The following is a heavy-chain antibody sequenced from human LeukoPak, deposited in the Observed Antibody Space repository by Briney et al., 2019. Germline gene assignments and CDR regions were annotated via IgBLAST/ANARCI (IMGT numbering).Heavy chain of an antibody. CDR3: AKDMTGGSPKGRDAFDI. J-gene: IGHJ3*02. CDR2: ISWNSGSI. Sequence: PGGSLRLSCAASGFTFDDYAMHWDRQAPGKGLEWVSGISWNSGSIGYADSVKGRFTISRDNAKNSLYLQMNSLRAEDTALYYCAKDMTGGSPKGRDAFDIWGQGTMVTVSS. CDR1: GFTFDDYA. D-gene: IGHD2-8*02. V-gene: IGHV3-9*01.